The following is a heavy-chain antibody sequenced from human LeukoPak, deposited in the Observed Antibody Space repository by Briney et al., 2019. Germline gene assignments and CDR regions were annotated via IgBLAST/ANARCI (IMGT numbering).Heavy chain of an antibody. D-gene: IGHD6-19*01. Sequence: GRSLRLSCAASGFTFSSYAMHWVRQAPGKGLEWVAVISYDGSNKYYADSVKGRFTISRDNSKNTLYLQMNSLRAEDTAVYYCASGYSSGWYLDAYYDYWGQGTLVTVSS. V-gene: IGHV3-30-3*01. CDR3: ASGYSSGWYLDAYYDY. J-gene: IGHJ4*02. CDR1: GFTFSSYA. CDR2: ISYDGSNK.